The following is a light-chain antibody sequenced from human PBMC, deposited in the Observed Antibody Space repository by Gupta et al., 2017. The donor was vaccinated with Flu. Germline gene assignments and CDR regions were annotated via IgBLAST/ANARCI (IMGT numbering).Light chain of an antibody. CDR1: QGISNY. V-gene: IGKV1-27*01. J-gene: IGKJ3*01. CDR2: AAS. CDR3: KKYTSAPFT. Sequence: DIQMTESASSLSASVGDRVTITCRASQGISNYLAWYQQKPGKVPKLLIYAASNLQSGVPSRFSGSGSGTDFTLNISSLQPEDVATYYCKKYTSAPFTFGPGTKVDIK.